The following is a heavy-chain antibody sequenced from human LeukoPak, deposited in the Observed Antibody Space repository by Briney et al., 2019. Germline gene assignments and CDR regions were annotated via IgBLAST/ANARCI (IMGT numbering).Heavy chain of an antibody. V-gene: IGHV3-30*18. J-gene: IGHJ3*02. CDR2: ISYDGSNK. CDR1: GFTFSSYG. Sequence: GGSLRLSCAASGFTFSSYGMHWVRQAPGKGLEWVAVISYDGSNKYYADSVKGRFTISRDNSKNTLYLQMNSLRAEDTAVYYCAKFPLGPDYDFWSGYSDAFDIWGQGTMVTVSS. D-gene: IGHD3-3*01. CDR3: AKFPLGPDYDFWSGYSDAFDI.